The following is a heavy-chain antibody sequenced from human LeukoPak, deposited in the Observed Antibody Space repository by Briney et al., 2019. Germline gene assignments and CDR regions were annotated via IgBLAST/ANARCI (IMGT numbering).Heavy chain of an antibody. CDR3: ARADYDSLDAFDI. CDR2: ISSSGSTI. V-gene: IGHV3-48*03. CDR1: GFTFSSYE. J-gene: IGHJ3*02. Sequence: GGSLRLSCAASGFTFSSYEMNWVRQAPGKGLHWVSYISSSGSTIYYADSVKGRFTISRDNAKNSLYLQMNSLRAEDTAVYYCARADYDSLDAFDILGQGTMVTVSS. D-gene: IGHD3-22*01.